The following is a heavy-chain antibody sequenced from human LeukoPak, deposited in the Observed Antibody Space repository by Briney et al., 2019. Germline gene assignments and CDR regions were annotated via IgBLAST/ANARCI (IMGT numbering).Heavy chain of an antibody. D-gene: IGHD2-15*01. J-gene: IGHJ5*02. CDR1: GGSISSSSYY. V-gene: IGHV4-39*01. Sequence: PSETLSLTCTVSGGSISSSSYYWGWIRQPPGKGLEWIGSIYYSGSTYYNPSLKSRVTISVDTSKNQFSLKLSSVTAADTAVYYCARRWFFFYNWFDPWGQGTLVTVSS. CDR3: ARRWFFFYNWFDP. CDR2: IYYSGST.